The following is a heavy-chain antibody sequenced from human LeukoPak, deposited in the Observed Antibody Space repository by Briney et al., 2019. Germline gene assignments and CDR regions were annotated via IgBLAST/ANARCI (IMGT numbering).Heavy chain of an antibody. V-gene: IGHV3-21*01. Sequence: GGSLRLSCAASGFTVSSNYMSWVRQAPGKGLEWVSSISSSSSYIYYADSVKGRFTISRDNAKNSLYLQMNSLRAEDTAVYYCARVPAAHWPDYWGQGTLVTVSS. D-gene: IGHD2-2*01. J-gene: IGHJ4*02. CDR3: ARVPAAHWPDY. CDR2: ISSSSSYI. CDR1: GFTVSSNY.